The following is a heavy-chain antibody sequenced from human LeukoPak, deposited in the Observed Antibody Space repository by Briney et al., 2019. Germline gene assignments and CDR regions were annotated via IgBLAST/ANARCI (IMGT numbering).Heavy chain of an antibody. V-gene: IGHV4-61*01. Sequence: PSETLSLTCTVSGVSVSSGSYYWSWIRQPPGKGLEWIGYIYYSGSSNYNPYLKSRVTISVDTSKNQFSLKLSSVTAADTAVYYCARARHPNWFDPWGQGTLVTVSS. J-gene: IGHJ5*02. CDR1: GVSVSSGSYY. CDR3: ARARHPNWFDP. CDR2: IYYSGSS.